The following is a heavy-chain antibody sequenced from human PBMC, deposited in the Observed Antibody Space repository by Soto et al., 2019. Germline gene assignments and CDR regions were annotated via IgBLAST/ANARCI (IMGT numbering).Heavy chain of an antibody. CDR3: ARDRLAAAGTSNWFDP. J-gene: IGHJ5*02. CDR1: GGSVSSGSYY. V-gene: IGHV4-61*01. D-gene: IGHD6-13*01. Sequence: QVQLQESGPGLVKPSETLSLTCTVSGGSVSSGSYYWSWIRQPPGKGLEWIGYIYYSGTTNYNPSLKSRVTISVDTSKNQFSLTLSAVTAADTAVYYCARDRLAAAGTSNWFDPWGQGTLVTVSS. CDR2: IYYSGTT.